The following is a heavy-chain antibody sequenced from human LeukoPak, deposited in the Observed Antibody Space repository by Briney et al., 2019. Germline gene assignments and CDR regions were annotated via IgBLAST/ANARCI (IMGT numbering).Heavy chain of an antibody. CDR2: ISSGGSNK. V-gene: IGHV3-48*03. J-gene: IGHJ4*02. CDR3: ARLRAAADH. Sequence: QPGGSLRLSCAASGFTFSNYEMNWVRQAPGKGLEWVSYISSGGSNKYYADSVKGRFTMSRDNAKNSLYLQMNSLRAEDTAVYYCARLRAAADHWGQGTLVTVSP. D-gene: IGHD2-15*01. CDR1: GFTFSNYE.